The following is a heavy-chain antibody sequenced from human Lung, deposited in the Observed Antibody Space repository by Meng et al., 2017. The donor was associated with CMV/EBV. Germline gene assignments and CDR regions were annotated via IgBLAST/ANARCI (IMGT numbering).Heavy chain of an antibody. CDR1: GFTFSDYY. V-gene: IGHV3-11*06. CDR2: ISSSSSYT. CDR3: ARAGVGTGSSGVY. D-gene: IGHD1-26*01. J-gene: IGHJ4*02. Sequence: VQVVECGGGLVKPGGSLRLSCAASGFTFSDYYMSWIRQAPGKGLEWVSYISSSSSYTNYADSVKGRFTISRDNAKNSLYLQMNSLRAEDTAVYYCARAGVGTGSSGVYWGQGILVTVSS.